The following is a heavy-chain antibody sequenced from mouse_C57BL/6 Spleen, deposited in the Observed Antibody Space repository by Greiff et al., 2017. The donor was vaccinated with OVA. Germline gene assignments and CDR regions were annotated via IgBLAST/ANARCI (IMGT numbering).Heavy chain of an antibody. J-gene: IGHJ2*01. CDR2: IYPGDGDT. V-gene: IGHV1-80*01. Sequence: VKLMESGAELVKPGASVKISCKASGYAFSSYWMNWVKQRPGKGLEWIGQIYPGDGDTNYNGKFKGKATLTADKSSSTAYMQLSSLTSEDSAVYFCARDSNYEVDYWGQGTTLTVSS. CDR1: GYAFSSYW. CDR3: ARDSNYEVDY. D-gene: IGHD2-5*01.